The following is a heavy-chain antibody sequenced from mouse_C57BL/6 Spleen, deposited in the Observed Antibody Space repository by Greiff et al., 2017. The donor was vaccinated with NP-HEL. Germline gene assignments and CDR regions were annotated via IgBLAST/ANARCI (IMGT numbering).Heavy chain of an antibody. CDR2: INPGSGGT. D-gene: IGHD5-5*01. J-gene: IGHJ3*01. CDR3: ARAPYLY. CDR1: GYAFTNYL. Sequence: QVQLQQSGAELVRPGTSVKVSCKASGYAFTNYLIEWVKQRPGQGLEWIGVINPGSGGTNYNEKFKGKATLTADKSSSTAYMQLSSLTSEDSAVYFCARAPYLYWGQGTLVTVSA. V-gene: IGHV1-54*01.